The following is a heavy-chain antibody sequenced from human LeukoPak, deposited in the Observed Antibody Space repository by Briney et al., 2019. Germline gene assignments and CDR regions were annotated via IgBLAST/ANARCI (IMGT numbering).Heavy chain of an antibody. CDR2: IRCDGSNK. J-gene: IGHJ4*02. D-gene: IGHD5-18*01. CDR1: GFTFSSYG. Sequence: GGSLRLSCAASGFTFSSYGMHWVRQAPGKGLEWVAFIRCDGSNKYYADSVKGRFTISRDNSKNTLYLQMNSLRAEDTAVYYCAKDQGYSYGYVSYWGQGTLVTVSS. V-gene: IGHV3-30*02. CDR3: AKDQGYSYGYVSY.